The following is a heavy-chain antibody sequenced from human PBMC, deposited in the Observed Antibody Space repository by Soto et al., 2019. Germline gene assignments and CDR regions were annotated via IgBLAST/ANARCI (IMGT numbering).Heavy chain of an antibody. D-gene: IGHD2-15*01. V-gene: IGHV1-2*02. CDR3: ARVNVVVVAATREYYFDY. Sequence: SVKVSCKASGYTFTGYYMHWVRQAPGQGLEWMGWINPNTGGTNYAQKFQGRVTMTRDTSISTAYMELSRLRSDDTAVYYCARVNVVVVAATREYYFDYWGQGTLVTVSS. CDR2: INPNTGGT. CDR1: GYTFTGYY. J-gene: IGHJ4*02.